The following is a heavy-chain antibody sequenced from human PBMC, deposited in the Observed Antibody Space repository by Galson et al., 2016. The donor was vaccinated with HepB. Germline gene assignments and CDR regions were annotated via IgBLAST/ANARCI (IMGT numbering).Heavy chain of an antibody. CDR2: IKGDGSEK. CDR3: ARDNYPWEYQLLSAGSLFKRRENWFDP. J-gene: IGHJ5*02. CDR1: GFSFSRNW. V-gene: IGHV3-7*03. Sequence: SLRLSCAASGFSFSRNWMSWVRQAPGKGLEWVASIKGDGSEKNYAKSVKGRFSISRDNGKNSLDLQMNSLRDDDTAVYYCARDNYPWEYQLLSAGSLFKRRENWFDPWGQGTLVTVSS. D-gene: IGHD2-2*01.